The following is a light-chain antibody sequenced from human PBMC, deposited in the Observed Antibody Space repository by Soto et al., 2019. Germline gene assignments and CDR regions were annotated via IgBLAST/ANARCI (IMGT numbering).Light chain of an antibody. CDR3: HQRSDWPST. V-gene: IGKV3-11*01. CDR1: QSVRSY. Sequence: ELVLTQSPATMSLSPGDRATLSCRASQSVRSYLAWYQQKPGQAPRLLIYDASNRATGIPARFSGSGSGTDFTLTITSLEPEDFAVYYCHQRSDWPSTFGGGTKVEIK. CDR2: DAS. J-gene: IGKJ4*01.